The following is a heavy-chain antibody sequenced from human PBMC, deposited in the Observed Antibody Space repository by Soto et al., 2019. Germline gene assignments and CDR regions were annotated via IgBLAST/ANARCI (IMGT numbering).Heavy chain of an antibody. CDR1: GFTFDDYA. D-gene: IGHD5-12*01. Sequence: EVQLVESGGGLVQPGRSLRLSCAASGFTFDDYAMHWVRQAPGKGLEWVAGIIWNSGSIGYADSVKGRFTISRDNANNSLYLQMNSLRAEDTALYYCAKDISSSGYDLLVAFDIWGQGTMVTVSS. V-gene: IGHV3-9*01. J-gene: IGHJ3*02. CDR2: IIWNSGSI. CDR3: AKDISSSGYDLLVAFDI.